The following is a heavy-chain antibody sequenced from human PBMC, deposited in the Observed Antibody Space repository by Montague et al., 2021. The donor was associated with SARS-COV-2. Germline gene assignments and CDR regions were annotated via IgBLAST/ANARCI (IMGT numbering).Heavy chain of an antibody. CDR3: ARDRGGSYPLDY. V-gene: IGHV3-21*01. D-gene: IGHD1-26*01. Sequence: SLRLSCAASGFTFSSYSMNWVRQAPGKGLGWVSSISSSSSYIYYADSVKGRFTISRDNAKNSLYLQMNSLRAEDTAVYYCARDRGGSYPLDYWAREPWSPSPQ. CDR2: ISSSSSYI. J-gene: IGHJ4*02. CDR1: GFTFSSYS.